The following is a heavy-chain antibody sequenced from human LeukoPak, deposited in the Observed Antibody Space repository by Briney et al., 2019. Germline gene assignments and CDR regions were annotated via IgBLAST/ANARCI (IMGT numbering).Heavy chain of an antibody. CDR3: ARDLYYYDSSGGQGY. V-gene: IGHV4-34*01. CDR1: GGSFSGYY. Sequence: PSETLSLTCAVYGGSFSGYYWSWIRQPPGKGLEWIGGINHSGSTNYNPSLKSRVTISVDTSKNQFSLKLSSVTAADTAVYYCARDLYYYDSSGGQGYWGQGTLVTVSS. J-gene: IGHJ4*02. D-gene: IGHD3-22*01. CDR2: INHSGST.